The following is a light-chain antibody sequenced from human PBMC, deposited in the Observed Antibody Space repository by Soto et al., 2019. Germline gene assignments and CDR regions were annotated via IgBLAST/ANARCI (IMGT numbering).Light chain of an antibody. Sequence: DIQMTQSPSSLSASVGDRVTITCRASQDISNFLAWYQQKPGKVPKLLIYAASTLQSGVPSRFSGSGSGTDLTLTISSLQPDDAATYYCQKYNRAPWTFGQGTKVEIK. J-gene: IGKJ1*01. CDR1: QDISNF. CDR2: AAS. V-gene: IGKV1-27*01. CDR3: QKYNRAPWT.